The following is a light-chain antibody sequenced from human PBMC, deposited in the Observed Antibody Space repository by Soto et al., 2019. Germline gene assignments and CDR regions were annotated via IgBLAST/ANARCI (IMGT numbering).Light chain of an antibody. Sequence: DIVFTQSPATLSVSPGDRVTLSCRASESLFCFLAWYQKQPGQAPRLLMYGVATRATGIPARFSGGGSATDFTLTISSLQAEDPEFYFCQSYNASPFPSGLGTRLQI. V-gene: IGKV3-15*01. CDR3: QSYNASPFP. CDR2: GVA. CDR1: ESLFCF. J-gene: IGKJ2*01.